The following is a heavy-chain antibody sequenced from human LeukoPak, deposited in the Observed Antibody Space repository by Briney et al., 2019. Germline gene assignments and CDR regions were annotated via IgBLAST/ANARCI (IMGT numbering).Heavy chain of an antibody. D-gene: IGHD6-13*01. CDR3: ARAAAGYDY. CDR2: IYYSGAT. CDR1: GGSISGHY. Sequence: SETLSLTCNVSGGSISGHYWTWIRQPPGRGLEFIGFIYYSGATNYNPSLKSRVTISVDTSKNQFSLKLSSVTAADTAVYYCARAAAGYDYWGQGTLVTVSS. J-gene: IGHJ4*02. V-gene: IGHV4-59*11.